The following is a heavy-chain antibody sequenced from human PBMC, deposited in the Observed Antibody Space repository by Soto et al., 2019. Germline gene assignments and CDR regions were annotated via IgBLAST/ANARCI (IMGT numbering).Heavy chain of an antibody. Sequence: ASVKVSCKASGYTFTGYYMHWVRQAPGQGLEWMGWINPNSGGTNYAQKFQGRVTMTRDTSISTAYMELSRLRSDDTAVYYCATGRDILTGYSQKIFDYWGQGTLVNVSS. J-gene: IGHJ4*02. CDR2: INPNSGGT. D-gene: IGHD3-9*01. V-gene: IGHV1-2*02. CDR3: ATGRDILTGYSQKIFDY. CDR1: GYTFTGYY.